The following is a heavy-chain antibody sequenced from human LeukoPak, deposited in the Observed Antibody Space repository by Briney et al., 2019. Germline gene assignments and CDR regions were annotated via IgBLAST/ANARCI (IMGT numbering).Heavy chain of an antibody. CDR3: ARAAYCGGDCYYYFDY. CDR2: IYYSGST. Sequence: SETLSLTCTVSGGSISSSSYYWGWIRQPPGKGLEWIGSIYYSGSTYYNPSLNSRVTISVDTSKNQFSLKLSSVTAADTAVYYCARAAYCGGDCYYYFDYWGQGTLVTVSS. D-gene: IGHD2-21*02. J-gene: IGHJ4*02. V-gene: IGHV4-39*07. CDR1: GGSISSSSYY.